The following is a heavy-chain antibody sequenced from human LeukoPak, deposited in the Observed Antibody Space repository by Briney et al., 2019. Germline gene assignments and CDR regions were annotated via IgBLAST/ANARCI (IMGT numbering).Heavy chain of an antibody. Sequence: PSETLSLTCTVSGGSISSGGYYWSWIRQHPGKGLEWIGYIYYSGSTYYNPSLKSRVTISVDTSKNQFSLKLSSVTAADTAVYYCAREGLRWQQEDAFDIWGQGTMVTISS. V-gene: IGHV4-31*03. CDR3: AREGLRWQQEDAFDI. CDR1: GGSISSGGYY. CDR2: IYYSGST. D-gene: IGHD4-23*01. J-gene: IGHJ3*02.